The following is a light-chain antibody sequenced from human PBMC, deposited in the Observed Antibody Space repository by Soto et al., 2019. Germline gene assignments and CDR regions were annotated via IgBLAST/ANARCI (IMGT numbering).Light chain of an antibody. V-gene: IGKV1-12*01. CDR2: LAS. J-gene: IGKJ1*01. Sequence: DLQMTQSPSSLSASVGDRVTITCRASQGISDALAWYQQKPGKAPNLLISLASTLQSGVPSRFSGSGSGTDFTLTISSLQPEDSATYYCQQGANFPWTFGRGTFLEIK. CDR1: QGISDA. CDR3: QQGANFPWT.